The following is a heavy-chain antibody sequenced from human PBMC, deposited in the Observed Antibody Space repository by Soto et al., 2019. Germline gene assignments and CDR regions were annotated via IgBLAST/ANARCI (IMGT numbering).Heavy chain of an antibody. CDR2: IIPIFGTA. J-gene: IGHJ6*02. CDR1: GGTFSTYA. D-gene: IGHD6-13*01. V-gene: IGHV1-69*06. Sequence: GASVKVSCKASGGTFSTYAISWVRQAPGQGLEWMGGIIPIFGTANYAQKFQGRVTITADKSTSTAYMELSSLRSEDTAVYYCARDRGIAAAGRFGTTGYYGMDVWGQGTTVTVSS. CDR3: ARDRGIAAAGRFGTTGYYGMDV.